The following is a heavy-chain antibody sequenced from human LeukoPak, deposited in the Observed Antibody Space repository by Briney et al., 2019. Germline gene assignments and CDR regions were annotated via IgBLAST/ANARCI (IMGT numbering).Heavy chain of an antibody. CDR2: IYYSGST. CDR1: GGSISSYY. D-gene: IGHD4-17*01. J-gene: IGHJ6*03. V-gene: IGHV4-59*01. Sequence: SETLSLTCTVSGGSISSYYWSWIRQPPGKGLEWIGYIYYSGSTNYNPSLKSRVTISVDTSKNQFSLKLSSVTPADTAVYYCAREEGYGDDWDQYYYYYYMDVWGKGTTVTISS. CDR3: AREEGYGDDWDQYYYYYYMDV.